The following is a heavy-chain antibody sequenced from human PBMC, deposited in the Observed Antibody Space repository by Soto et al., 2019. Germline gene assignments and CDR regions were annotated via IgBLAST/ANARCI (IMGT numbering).Heavy chain of an antibody. Sequence: SXRLSCGAXPFTFSRYCMQWFRQAPGKGLEWVAFIWYDGSNKYYADSVKGRFTISRDNSKNTLYLQMNSLRAEDTAVYYCAKDYRSSWYRPNDAFDIWGQGTMVTVSS. CDR1: PFTFSRYC. J-gene: IGHJ3*02. V-gene: IGHV3-33*06. CDR3: AKDYRSSWYRPNDAFDI. D-gene: IGHD6-13*01. CDR2: IWYDGSNK.